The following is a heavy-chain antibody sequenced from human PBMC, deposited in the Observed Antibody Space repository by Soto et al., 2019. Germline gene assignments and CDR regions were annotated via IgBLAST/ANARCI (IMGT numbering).Heavy chain of an antibody. J-gene: IGHJ4*02. CDR3: ARTRARIAVDFDY. CDR2: INHSGST. D-gene: IGHD6-19*01. CDR1: GGSFSGYY. V-gene: IGHV4-34*01. Sequence: PSETLSLTCAVYGGSFSGYYWSWIRQPPGKGLEWIGEINHSGSTNYNPSLKSRVTISVDTSKNQFSLKLSSVTAADTAVYYCARTRARIAVDFDYWGQGTLVTVSS.